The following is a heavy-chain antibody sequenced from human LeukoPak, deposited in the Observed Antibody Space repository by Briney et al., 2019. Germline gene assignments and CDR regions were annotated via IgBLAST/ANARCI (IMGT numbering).Heavy chain of an antibody. Sequence: PSETLSLTCTVSGGYISSSSYYWGWIRQPPGKGLEWIGSIYYSGSTYYNPSLKSRVTISVDTSKNQFSLKLSSVTAADTAVYYCARQLISWFGELSPYNWFDPWGQGTLVTVSS. V-gene: IGHV4-39*01. CDR1: GGYISSSSYY. J-gene: IGHJ5*02. CDR3: ARQLISWFGELSPYNWFDP. CDR2: IYYSGST. D-gene: IGHD3-10*01.